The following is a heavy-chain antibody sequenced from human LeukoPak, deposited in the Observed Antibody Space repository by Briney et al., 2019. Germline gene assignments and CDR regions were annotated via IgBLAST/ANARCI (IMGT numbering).Heavy chain of an antibody. CDR1: GYSISSGYY. J-gene: IGHJ6*03. Sequence: SETLSLTCTVSGYSISSGYYRGWIRQPPGKGLEWTGSIYHSGSTYYNPSLKSRVTISVDTSKNQFSLKMSSVTAADTAVYYCARVTQGYCTNGVCYRGVYYYYYYMDVWGKGTTVTVSS. CDR2: IYHSGST. D-gene: IGHD2-8*01. CDR3: ARVTQGYCTNGVCYRGVYYYYYYMDV. V-gene: IGHV4-38-2*02.